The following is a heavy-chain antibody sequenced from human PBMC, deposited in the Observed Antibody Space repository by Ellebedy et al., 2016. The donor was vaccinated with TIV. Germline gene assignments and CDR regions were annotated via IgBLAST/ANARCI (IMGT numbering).Heavy chain of an antibody. CDR1: GLTLSTSS. CDR2: ISASGATI. J-gene: IGHJ4*02. Sequence: PGGSLRLSCAASGLTLSTSSMNWVRQSPGKGLEWVSYISASGATIYYADAVKGRFTISRDNARDLLYLQMSSLRAEDTAIYYCAREGWGETVRGYWGQGTQVTVSS. D-gene: IGHD3-10*01. V-gene: IGHV3-48*04. CDR3: AREGWGETVRGY.